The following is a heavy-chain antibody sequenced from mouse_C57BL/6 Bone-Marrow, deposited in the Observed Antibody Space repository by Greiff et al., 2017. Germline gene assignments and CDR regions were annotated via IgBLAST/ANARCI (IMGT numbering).Heavy chain of an antibody. CDR1: GYTFTSYG. Sequence: QVQLQQSGAELARPGASVKLSCKASGYTFTSYGISWVKQRTGQGLEWIGEIYPRSGNTSYNEKFKGKATLTADQSSSDAYMELRSLTSEDSAVFFSARNDEDDVEAYWGQGTLVTVAA. D-gene: IGHD2-12*01. CDR2: IYPRSGNT. V-gene: IGHV1-81*01. J-gene: IGHJ3*01. CDR3: ARNDEDDVEAY.